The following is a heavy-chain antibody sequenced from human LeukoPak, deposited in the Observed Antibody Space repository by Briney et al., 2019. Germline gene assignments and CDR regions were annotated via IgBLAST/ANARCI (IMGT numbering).Heavy chain of an antibody. CDR3: SREWGNGNDLRPDY. CDR2: IRSSIYGGTP. CDR1: GFTFRDFA. D-gene: IGHD1-1*01. Sequence: PGGSLRLSCTSSGFTFRDFALSWFRQAPGKGLEWIGFIRSSIYGGTPKSAASVKGRFIFSRDDSKSVAYLRMNSLKTEDTAAYYCSREWGNGNDLRPDYWGQGTLVTVSS. V-gene: IGHV3-49*03. J-gene: IGHJ4*02.